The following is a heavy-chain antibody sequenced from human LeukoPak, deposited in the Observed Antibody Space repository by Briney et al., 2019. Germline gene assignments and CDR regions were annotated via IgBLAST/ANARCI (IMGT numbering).Heavy chain of an antibody. Sequence: ASVKVSCKASGYTFTSYAMHWVRQAPGQRLEWMGWINAGNGNTKYSQKFQGRVTMTRDTSTSTVYMELSSLRSDDTAVYYCARTAARRFDYWGQGTLVTVSS. CDR3: ARTAARRFDY. D-gene: IGHD6-6*01. CDR2: INAGNGNT. CDR1: GYTFTSYA. J-gene: IGHJ4*02. V-gene: IGHV1-3*01.